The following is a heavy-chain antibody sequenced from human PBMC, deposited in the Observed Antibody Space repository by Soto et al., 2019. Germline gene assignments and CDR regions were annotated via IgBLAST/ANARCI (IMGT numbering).Heavy chain of an antibody. CDR3: ARVVYPDSGYDYPLNY. CDR2: ISSSSSYI. Sequence: GGSLRLSCAASGFTFSSYSMNWVRQAPGKGLEWVSSISSSSSYIYYADSVKGRFTISRDNAKNSLYLQMNSLRAEDTAVYYCARVVYPDSGYDYPLNYWGQGTLVTVSS. CDR1: GFTFSSYS. J-gene: IGHJ4*02. V-gene: IGHV3-21*01. D-gene: IGHD5-12*01.